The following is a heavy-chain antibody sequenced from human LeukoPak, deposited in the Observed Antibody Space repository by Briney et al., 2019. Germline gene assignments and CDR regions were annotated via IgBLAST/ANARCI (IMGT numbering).Heavy chain of an antibody. CDR2: VNPNSGGT. D-gene: IGHD2-2*01. CDR3: ARYPSKGYCSSTSCYGWFDP. V-gene: IGHV1-2*02. Sequence: ASVKVSCKASGYTFTGYYMHWVRQAPGQGLEWMGWVNPNSGGTNYAQKFQDRVTMTSDTSISTAYMELRRLGSDDTAVYYCARYPSKGYCSSTSCYGWFDPWGQGTLVTVSS. CDR1: GYTFTGYY. J-gene: IGHJ5*02.